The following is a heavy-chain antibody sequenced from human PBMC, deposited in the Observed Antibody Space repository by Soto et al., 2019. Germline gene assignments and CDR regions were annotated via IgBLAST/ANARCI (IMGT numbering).Heavy chain of an antibody. CDR2: IYYSGST. Sequence: QVQLQESGPGLVKPSQTLSLTCTVSGGSISSGGYYWSWIRQHPGKGLEWIGYIYYSGSTYYNPYLKSRATISVDTSKNQFSLKLSSVTAADTAVYYCASRGYSYGFSLGMDVWGQGTTVTVSS. CDR3: ASRGYSYGFSLGMDV. CDR1: GGSISSGGYY. D-gene: IGHD5-18*01. V-gene: IGHV4-31*03. J-gene: IGHJ6*02.